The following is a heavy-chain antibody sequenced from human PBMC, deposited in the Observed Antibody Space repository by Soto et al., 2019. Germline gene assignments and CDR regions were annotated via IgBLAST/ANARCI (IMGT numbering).Heavy chain of an antibody. CDR2: INSDGSST. Sequence: GSLRLSCAASGFTFSSYWMHWVRQAPGKGLVWVSRINSDGSSTSYADSVKGRFTISRDNAKNTLYLQMNSLRAEDTAVYYCAREYXDILTGYYTGPGAFDIWGQGTVVTVSS. D-gene: IGHD3-9*01. V-gene: IGHV3-74*01. CDR1: GFTFSSYW. CDR3: AREYXDILTGYYTGPGAFDI. J-gene: IGHJ3*02.